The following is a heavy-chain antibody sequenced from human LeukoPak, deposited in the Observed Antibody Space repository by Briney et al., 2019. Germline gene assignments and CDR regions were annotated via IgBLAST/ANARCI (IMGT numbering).Heavy chain of an antibody. Sequence: GASVKVSCKASGYTFTSYYMHWVRQAPGQGLEWMGIINPSGGSTSYAQKFQGRVTMTRDTPTSTVYMELSSLRSEDTAVYYCARTQNGYCSGGSCYPFDYWGQGTLVTVSS. CDR1: GYTFTSYY. J-gene: IGHJ4*02. CDR3: ARTQNGYCSGGSCYPFDY. V-gene: IGHV1-46*01. D-gene: IGHD2-15*01. CDR2: INPSGGST.